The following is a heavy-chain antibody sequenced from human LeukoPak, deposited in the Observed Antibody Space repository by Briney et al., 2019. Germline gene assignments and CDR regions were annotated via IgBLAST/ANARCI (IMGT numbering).Heavy chain of an antibody. J-gene: IGHJ4*02. Sequence: SQTLSLTCTVSGGSISSGGYSWSWIRQHPGKGLEWIGYIYYSGSTYYNPSLKSRVTISVDTSKNQFSLKLSSVTAADTAVYYCASYTPVRDGYKRFDYWGQGTLVTVSS. V-gene: IGHV4-31*03. CDR3: ASYTPVRDGYKRFDY. CDR1: GGSISSGGYS. CDR2: IYYSGST. D-gene: IGHD5-24*01.